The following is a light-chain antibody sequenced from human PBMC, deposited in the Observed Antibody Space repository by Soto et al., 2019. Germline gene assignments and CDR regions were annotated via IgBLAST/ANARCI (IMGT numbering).Light chain of an antibody. Sequence: QSVLTQPPSMSAAPGQKVTITCSGSSSNVGNNFVSWYQQLPGTAPKLLIFDNSQRPSGIPARFFGPKSATSATLAITGPQTGDEAVYYCGTWDTKLNALVFGGGTNSPS. V-gene: IGLV1-51*01. CDR3: GTWDTKLNALV. CDR2: DNS. J-gene: IGLJ2*01. CDR1: SSNVGNNF.